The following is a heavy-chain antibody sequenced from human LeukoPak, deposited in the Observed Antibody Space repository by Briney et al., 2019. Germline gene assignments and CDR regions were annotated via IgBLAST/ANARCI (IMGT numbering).Heavy chain of an antibody. CDR3: ARDRGEGYYFDY. CDR1: GGSISSYY. V-gene: IGHV4-59*01. J-gene: IGHJ4*02. Sequence: PSETLSLTCTVSGGSISSYYWSWIRQPPGKGLEWIAYIYYSGSTSYNPSLKSRVTISLDTSKDQFSLKMSSVTAADTAVYYCARDRGEGYYFDYWGQGTLVTVSS. CDR2: IYYSGST. D-gene: IGHD3-10*01.